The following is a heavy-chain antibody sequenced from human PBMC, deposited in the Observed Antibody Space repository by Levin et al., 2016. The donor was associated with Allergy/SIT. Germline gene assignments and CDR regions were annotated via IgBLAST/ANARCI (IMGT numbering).Heavy chain of an antibody. V-gene: IGHV3-30-3*01. CDR2: ISYDGSNK. Sequence: GGSLRLSCAASGFTFSSYAMHWVRQAPGKGLEWVAVISYDGSNKYYADSVKGRFTISRDNSKNTLYLQMNSLRAEDTAVYYCARGRRDGYNYLRGHFFDYWGQGTLVTVSS. CDR3: ARGRRDGYNYLRGHFFDY. J-gene: IGHJ4*02. D-gene: IGHD5-24*01. CDR1: GFTFSSYA.